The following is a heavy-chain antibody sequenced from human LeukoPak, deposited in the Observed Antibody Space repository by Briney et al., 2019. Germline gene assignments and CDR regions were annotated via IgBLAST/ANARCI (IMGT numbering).Heavy chain of an antibody. CDR2: ISSSSSYI. V-gene: IGHV3-21*01. J-gene: IGHJ4*02. D-gene: IGHD3-9*01. CDR1: GFTFSSYS. CDR3: AKGGHYDILTGYPIGYYFDY. Sequence: GGSLRLSCAASGFTFSSYSMNWVRQAPGKGLEWVSSISSSSSYIYYADSVKGRFTISRDNAKNSLYLQMNSLRAEDTAVYYCAKGGHYDILTGYPIGYYFDYWGQGTLVTVSS.